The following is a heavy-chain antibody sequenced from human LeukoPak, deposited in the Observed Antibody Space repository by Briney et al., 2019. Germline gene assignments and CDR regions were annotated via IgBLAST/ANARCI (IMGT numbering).Heavy chain of an antibody. Sequence: SETLSLTCTVSGGSISSYYWSRIRQPPGKGLEWIGYIYYSGSTNYNPSLKSRVTISVDTSKNQFSLKLSSVTAADTAVYYCARVPVTYDAFDIWGQGTMVTVSS. CDR2: IYYSGST. D-gene: IGHD4-11*01. CDR3: ARVPVTYDAFDI. CDR1: GGSISSYY. J-gene: IGHJ3*02. V-gene: IGHV4-59*01.